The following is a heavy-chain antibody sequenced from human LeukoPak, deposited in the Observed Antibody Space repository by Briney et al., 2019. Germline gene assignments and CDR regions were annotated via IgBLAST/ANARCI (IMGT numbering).Heavy chain of an antibody. Sequence: TGGSLRLSCAASGFTFSTYGMHWVRQAPGKGLEWVTYIRYDGSKKFHADSVRGRFTISRDNSKNTLYLQMNSLRTEDTAVYYCATGRDGYNSAFDYWGQGTLVTVSS. CDR3: ATGRDGYNSAFDY. J-gene: IGHJ4*02. CDR1: GFTFSTYG. D-gene: IGHD5-24*01. CDR2: IRYDGSKK. V-gene: IGHV3-30*02.